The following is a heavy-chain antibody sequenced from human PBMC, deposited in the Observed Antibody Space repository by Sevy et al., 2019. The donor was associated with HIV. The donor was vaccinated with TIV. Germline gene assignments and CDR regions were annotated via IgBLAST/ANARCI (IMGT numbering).Heavy chain of an antibody. V-gene: IGHV4-30-2*01. J-gene: IGHJ4*02. CDR2: IYGSETT. D-gene: IGHD3-9*01. CDR3: ARFRKHLVIDN. Sequence: SETLSLTCTVSGGSISSGTYCWGWIRQPPGKGLEWIGYIYGSETTYYNPSLKSRVTISLDRSMNHFSLKVSSVTAAETAIYYCARFRKHLVIDNWGKGTQVTVSS. CDR1: GGSISSGTYC.